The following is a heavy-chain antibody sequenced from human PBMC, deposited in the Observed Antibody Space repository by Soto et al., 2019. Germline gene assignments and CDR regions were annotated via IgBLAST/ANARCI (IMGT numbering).Heavy chain of an antibody. V-gene: IGHV1-2*04. Sequence: ASVKVSCKASGYTFTGYYMHWVRQAPGQGLEWMGWINPNSGGTNYAQKFQGWVTMTRDTSISTAYMELSRLRSDDTAVYYCARGGGYYDSSGASVSEYFQHWGQGTLVTVSS. CDR1: GYTFTGYY. CDR3: ARGGGYYDSSGASVSEYFQH. CDR2: INPNSGGT. D-gene: IGHD3-22*01. J-gene: IGHJ1*01.